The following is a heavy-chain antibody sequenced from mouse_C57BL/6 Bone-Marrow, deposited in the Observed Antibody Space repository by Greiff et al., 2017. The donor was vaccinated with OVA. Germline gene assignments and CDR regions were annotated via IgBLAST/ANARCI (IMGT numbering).Heavy chain of an antibody. CDR3: ARPTGFYAMDY. CDR2: IDPSDSYT. D-gene: IGHD4-1*02. CDR1: GYTFTSYW. V-gene: IGHV1-69*01. J-gene: IGHJ4*01. Sequence: QVQLKQPGAELVMPGASVKLSCKASGYTFTSYWMHWVKQRPGQGLEWIGEIDPSDSYTNYNQKFKGKSTLTVDKSSSTAYMQLSSLTSEDSAVYYCARPTGFYAMDYWGQGTSVTVSS.